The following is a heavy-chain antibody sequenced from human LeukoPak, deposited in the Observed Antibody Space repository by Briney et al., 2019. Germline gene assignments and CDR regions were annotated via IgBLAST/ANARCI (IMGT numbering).Heavy chain of an antibody. CDR3: ARVVAAAGSLYYYGMDV. V-gene: IGHV3-7*01. Sequence: GGSLRLSCAASGFTFSSYWMSWVRQAPGKGLEWVTNIKQDGSEKYYVDSVKGRFTISRDNAKNSLYLQMNSLRAEDTAVYYCARVVAAAGSLYYYGMDVWGQGTTVTVSS. CDR1: GFTFSSYW. D-gene: IGHD6-13*01. CDR2: IKQDGSEK. J-gene: IGHJ6*02.